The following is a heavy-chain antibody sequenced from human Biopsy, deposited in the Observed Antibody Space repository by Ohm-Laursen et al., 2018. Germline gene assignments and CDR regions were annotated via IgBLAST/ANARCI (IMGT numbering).Heavy chain of an antibody. CDR2: NIPILGTG. V-gene: IGHV1-69*06. CDR1: GGTFSSYG. J-gene: IGHJ1*01. Sequence: GASVKVSCKAPGGTFSSYGINWVRQAPGQGLEWLGGNIPILGTGNYAQKFQGRVTVAADTSTSTATMELRSLRSDDTAVYYCATKLTGYFHHWGQGTLVTVSS. CDR3: ATKLTGYFHH. D-gene: IGHD3-9*01.